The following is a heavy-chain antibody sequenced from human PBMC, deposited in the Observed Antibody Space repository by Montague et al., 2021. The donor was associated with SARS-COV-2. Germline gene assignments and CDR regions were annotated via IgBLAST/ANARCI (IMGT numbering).Heavy chain of an antibody. CDR1: GGSIGTNY. CDR3: ARSRFVVVPAAMSFGHSYFDP. V-gene: IGHV4-59*01. CDR2: AYHNGST. D-gene: IGHD2-2*01. J-gene: IGHJ5*02. Sequence: SETLSLTCSVSGGSIGTNYWSWIRQPPGGGLEWIGYAYHNGSTNYNPSXXRGVTMSLDTSKNQFSLNVTSVTAADTAVYHCARSRFVVVPAAMSFGHSYFDPWGQGRLVTVSS.